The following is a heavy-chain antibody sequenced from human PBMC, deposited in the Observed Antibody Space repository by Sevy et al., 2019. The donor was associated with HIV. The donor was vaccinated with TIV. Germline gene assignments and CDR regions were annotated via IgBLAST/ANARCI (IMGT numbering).Heavy chain of an antibody. D-gene: IGHD6-13*01. CDR3: ARDSGYSINWYPAY. Sequence: GGSLRLSCAASAFTFSSHGMHWVRQAPGKGLDWVAVMSYDGSYKSYGDSVKGRFTISRDDSKNTLYLQMNSLRPEDTAMYYCARDSGYSINWYPAYWGQGTLVTVSS. V-gene: IGHV3-30*03. CDR2: MSYDGSYK. CDR1: AFTFSSHG. J-gene: IGHJ4*02.